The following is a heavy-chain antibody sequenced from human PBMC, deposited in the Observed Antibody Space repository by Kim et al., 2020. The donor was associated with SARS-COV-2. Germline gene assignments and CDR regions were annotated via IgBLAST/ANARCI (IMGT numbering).Heavy chain of an antibody. CDR3: ARDPASPSSTFDY. Sequence: YAQGFTGRFVFSLDTSVSTAYLQISSLKAEDTAVYYCARDPASPSSTFDYWGQGTLVTVSS. D-gene: IGHD6-13*01. V-gene: IGHV7-4-1*02. J-gene: IGHJ4*02.